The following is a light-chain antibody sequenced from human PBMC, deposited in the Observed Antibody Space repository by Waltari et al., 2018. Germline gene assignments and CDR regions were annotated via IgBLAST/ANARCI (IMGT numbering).Light chain of an antibody. CDR3: QVWDGSSDHRV. CDR2: DDS. V-gene: IGLV3-21*04. Sequence: SYVLTQPPSVSVAPGKTARITCGGDHTGSTSVHWYQRKPGQAPVLVIYDDSDRPSGIPERFSGSNSGNTATLTISRVEAGDEADYSCQVWDGSSDHRVFGGGTKVTVL. CDR1: HTGSTS. J-gene: IGLJ3*02.